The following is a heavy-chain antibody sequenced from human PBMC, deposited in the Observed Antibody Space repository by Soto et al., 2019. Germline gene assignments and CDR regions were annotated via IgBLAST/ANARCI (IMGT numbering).Heavy chain of an antibody. Sequence: PGGSLRLSCAASGFTFSSYSMSWVRQAPGKGLEWVSAISGSGGSTYYADSVKGRFTISRDNSKNTLYLQMNSLRAEDTAVYYCAKVFYPYELLPAAMQDVWGKGTTVTVSS. CDR1: GFTFSSYS. V-gene: IGHV3-23*01. D-gene: IGHD2-2*01. CDR2: ISGSGGST. J-gene: IGHJ6*04. CDR3: AKVFYPYELLPAAMQDV.